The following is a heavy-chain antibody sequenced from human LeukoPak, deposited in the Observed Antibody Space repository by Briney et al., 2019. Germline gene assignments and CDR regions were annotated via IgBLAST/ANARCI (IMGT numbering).Heavy chain of an antibody. V-gene: IGHV4-38-2*02. CDR1: DYSISSGYY. J-gene: IGHJ6*03. CDR2: IYHSGST. CDR3: AREMYYFLSWSQEYNYYMDV. D-gene: IGHD3-10*01. Sequence: SETLSLTCTVSDYSISSGYYWGWIRQPPGKGLEWIGNIYHSGSTHYNPSLKSRFTISVDTSKNQFSLKLRSVTAADTAVYYCAREMYYFLSWSQEYNYYMDVWGKGTTVTVSS.